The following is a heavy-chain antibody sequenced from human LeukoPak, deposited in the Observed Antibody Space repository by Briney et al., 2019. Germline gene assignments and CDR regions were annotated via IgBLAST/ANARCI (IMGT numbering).Heavy chain of an antibody. V-gene: IGHV4-39*07. J-gene: IGHJ4*02. D-gene: IGHD6-19*01. CDR3: ARPINSGWYGGFGN. Sequence: SETLSLTCTVSGGSISSSSYYWGWIRQPPGKGLEWIGEINHSGSTNYNPSLKSRVTISVDTSKNQFSLKLSSVTAADTAVYYCARPINSGWYGGFGNWGQGTLVTVSS. CDR1: GGSISSSSYY. CDR2: INHSGST.